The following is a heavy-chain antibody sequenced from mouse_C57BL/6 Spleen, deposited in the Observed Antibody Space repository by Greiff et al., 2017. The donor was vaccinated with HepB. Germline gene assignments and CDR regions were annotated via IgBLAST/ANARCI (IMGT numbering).Heavy chain of an antibody. CDR3: ASRRDYYGSSTGYFDV. Sequence: QVQLQQSGAELVKPGASVKLSCKASGYTFTSYWMQWVKQRPGKGLEWIGEIDPSDSYTNYNQKFKGKATLTVDTSSSTAYMQLSSLTSEDSAVYYCASRRDYYGSSTGYFDVWGTGTTVTVSS. CDR1: GYTFTSYW. J-gene: IGHJ1*03. D-gene: IGHD1-1*01. CDR2: IDPSDSYT. V-gene: IGHV1-50*01.